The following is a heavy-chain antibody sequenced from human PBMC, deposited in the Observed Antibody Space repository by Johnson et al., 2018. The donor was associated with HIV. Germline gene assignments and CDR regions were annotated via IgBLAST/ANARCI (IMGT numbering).Heavy chain of an antibody. D-gene: IGHD3-22*01. CDR3: ASCESDSSGRGAFDI. J-gene: IGHJ3*02. CDR1: GFIFNNYA. V-gene: IGHV3-64*01. CDR2: ISSNGGST. Sequence: VQLVESGGGLVQPGGSLRLSCVASGFIFNNYAMHWVRQAPGRRLQYVSAISSNGGSTYYASFAKGRFTISRDNSKNTLYLQMNSLRAEDTAVYYCASCESDSSGRGAFDIWGQGTMVTVSS.